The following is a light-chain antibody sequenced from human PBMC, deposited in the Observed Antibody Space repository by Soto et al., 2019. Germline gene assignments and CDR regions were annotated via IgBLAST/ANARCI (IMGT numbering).Light chain of an antibody. CDR1: QDIAIY. J-gene: IGKJ4*01. CDR2: AAS. Sequence: IQLTQSPSSLSASVGDRVTITCRASQDIAIYLAWYQQKPGEAPKLLIYAASTLYGGVPSRFSGSGAGTDVALTITSLQAEDFATYDGQQLRLYPSTCGGGTKVEIK. CDR3: QQLRLYPST. V-gene: IGKV1-9*01.